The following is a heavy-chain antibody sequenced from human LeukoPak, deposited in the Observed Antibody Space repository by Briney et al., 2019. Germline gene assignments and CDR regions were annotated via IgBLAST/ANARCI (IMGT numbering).Heavy chain of an antibody. J-gene: IGHJ6*02. D-gene: IGHD3-16*02. CDR3: ERENYDYVWGSYRYYYYYGMDV. V-gene: IGHV1-8*01. Sequence: ASVKVSCKASGYTFTSYDINWVRQATGQGLEWMGWMNPNSGNTGYAQKFQGRVTMTRNTSISTAYMELSSLRSEDTAVYYCERENYDYVWGSYRYYYYYGMDVWGQGTTVTVSS. CDR1: GYTFTSYD. CDR2: MNPNSGNT.